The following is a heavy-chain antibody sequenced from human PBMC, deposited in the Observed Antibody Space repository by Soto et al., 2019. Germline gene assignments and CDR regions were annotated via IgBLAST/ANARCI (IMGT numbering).Heavy chain of an antibody. V-gene: IGHV1-69*13. D-gene: IGHD3-22*01. CDR2: IIPIFGTA. CDR1: GGTFSSYA. Sequence: ASVKVSCKASGGTFSSYAISWVRQAPGQGLEWMGGIIPIFGTANYAQKFQGRVTITADESTSTAYMELSSLRSEDTAVYYCARDSLPYDSSGYYSGYWGQGTLVTVSS. J-gene: IGHJ4*02. CDR3: ARDSLPYDSSGYYSGY.